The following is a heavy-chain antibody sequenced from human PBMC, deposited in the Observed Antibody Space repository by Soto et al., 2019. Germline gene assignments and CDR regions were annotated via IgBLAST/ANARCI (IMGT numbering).Heavy chain of an antibody. Sequence: ASVKVSCKASGYTFTSYDINWVRQATGQGLEWMGWMNPNSGNTGYAQKFQGRVTMTRNTSISTAYMELSSLRSEDTAVYYCARGGHIVVVPADTYYMAVCGKGTTVTVS. J-gene: IGHJ6*03. CDR2: MNPNSGNT. CDR1: GYTFTSYD. D-gene: IGHD2-2*01. V-gene: IGHV1-8*01. CDR3: ARGGHIVVVPADTYYMAV.